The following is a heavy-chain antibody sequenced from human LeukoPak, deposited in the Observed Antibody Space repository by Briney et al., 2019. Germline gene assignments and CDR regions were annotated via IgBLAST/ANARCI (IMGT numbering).Heavy chain of an antibody. J-gene: IGHJ2*01. CDR1: GFMFSDYG. D-gene: IGHD2-21*01. CDR3: AKDGPYCGGITCYFRYFDL. CDR2: ISNDGSII. V-gene: IGHV3-30*18. Sequence: HPGGSLRLSCAASGFMFSDYGMHWVRQAPGKGLEWVAVISNDGSIIYYADSVKGRFTISRDNSKNTLHLQMNSLRPDDTAVHYCAKDGPYCGGITCYFRYFDLWGRGTLVTVSS.